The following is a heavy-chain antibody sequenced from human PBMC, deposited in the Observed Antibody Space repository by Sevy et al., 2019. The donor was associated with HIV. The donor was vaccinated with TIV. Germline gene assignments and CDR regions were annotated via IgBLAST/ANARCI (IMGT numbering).Heavy chain of an antibody. CDR2: IHYSGRT. CDR1: GGPITSYY. V-gene: IGHV4-59*01. CDR3: AGEATGAFDR. D-gene: IGHD5-12*01. J-gene: IGHJ4*02. Sequence: SETLSLTCTVSGGPITSYYWTWIRQPPGKGLEWIGYIHYSGRTNYNPSLKSRVTISVDTSKNQFSRKLSSVTAADTAVYYCAGEATGAFDRWGQGTLVTVSS.